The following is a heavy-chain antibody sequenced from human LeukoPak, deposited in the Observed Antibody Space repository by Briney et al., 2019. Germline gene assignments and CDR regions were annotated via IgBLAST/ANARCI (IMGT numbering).Heavy chain of an antibody. CDR2: IYHSGST. CDR1: GGSISSGGYS. D-gene: IGHD5-18*01. J-gene: IGHJ4*02. Sequence: PSETLSLTCAVSGGSISSGGYSWSWIRQPPGKGLEWIGYIYHSGSTYYNPSLKSRVTISVDRSKNQFSLKLSSVTAADTAVYYCARGSTAMVIDYWGQGNLVTVSS. V-gene: IGHV4-30-2*01. CDR3: ARGSTAMVIDY.